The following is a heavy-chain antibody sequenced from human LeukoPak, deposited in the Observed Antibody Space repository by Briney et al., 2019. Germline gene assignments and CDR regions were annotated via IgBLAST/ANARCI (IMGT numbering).Heavy chain of an antibody. CDR1: GFTFSSYA. CDR2: ISGSGGST. Sequence: GGSLRLSCAASGFTFSSYAMSWVRQAPGKGLEWVSGISGSGGSTYYADSVKGRFTISRDNSKNTLYLQMNSLRAGDTAVYYCVRRYSGNSWHIDSWGQGTLVTVSS. V-gene: IGHV3-23*01. J-gene: IGHJ4*02. CDR3: VRRYSGNSWHIDS. D-gene: IGHD6-13*01.